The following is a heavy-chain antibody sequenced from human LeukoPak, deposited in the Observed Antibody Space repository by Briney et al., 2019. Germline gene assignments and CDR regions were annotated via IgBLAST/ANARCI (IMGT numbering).Heavy chain of an antibody. J-gene: IGHJ3*02. CDR1: GFTFSSYG. V-gene: IGHV3-30*18. Sequence: AGSLRLSCAASGFTFSSYGMHWVRQAPGKGLEWVAVISYDGSNKYYADSVKGRFTISRDNSKNTLYLQMNSLRAEDTAVYYCAKIYCRGGSCYHGAFDIWGQGTMVTVSS. D-gene: IGHD2-15*01. CDR2: ISYDGSNK. CDR3: AKIYCRGGSCYHGAFDI.